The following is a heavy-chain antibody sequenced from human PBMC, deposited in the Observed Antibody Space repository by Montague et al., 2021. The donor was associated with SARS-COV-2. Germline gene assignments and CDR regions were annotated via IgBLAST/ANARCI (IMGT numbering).Heavy chain of an antibody. D-gene: IGHD3-22*01. Sequence: SETLSLTCTVSGGSISSSSYYWGWIRQPPGKGLEWIGSIYYSGSTYYNPSLKSRVTISVDTSKNQFSLKLSSVTAADTAVYYCARQVPFTMIVGNIFDYWGQGTLVTVSS. CDR1: GGSISSSSYY. V-gene: IGHV4-39*01. J-gene: IGHJ4*02. CDR2: IYYSGST. CDR3: ARQVPFTMIVGNIFDY.